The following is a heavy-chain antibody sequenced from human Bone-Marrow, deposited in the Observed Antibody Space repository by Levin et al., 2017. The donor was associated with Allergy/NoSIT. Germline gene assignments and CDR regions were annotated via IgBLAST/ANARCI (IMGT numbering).Heavy chain of an antibody. CDR2: VYYTGST. CDR3: ARHGKYRSSNFYYYGMDV. V-gene: IGHV4-59*08. Sequence: PSETLSLTCTVSGVTISTFYWSWIRQPPGKGLEWIGYVYYTGSTNYKPSLKSRVTISLDTSNNQFSLKLNSVTAAATAVYYCARHGKYRSSNFYYYGMDVWGQGTSVTVSS. D-gene: IGHD6-6*01. CDR1: GVTISTFY. J-gene: IGHJ6*02.